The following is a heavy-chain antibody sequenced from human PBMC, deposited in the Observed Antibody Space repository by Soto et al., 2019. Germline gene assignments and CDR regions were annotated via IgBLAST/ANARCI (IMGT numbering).Heavy chain of an antibody. CDR1: GGSISSGGYY. CDR3: ARVWDSSSHNWFDP. J-gene: IGHJ5*02. CDR2: IYYSGST. D-gene: IGHD6-6*01. V-gene: IGHV4-31*03. Sequence: SETLSLTCTVSGGSISSGGYYWSWIRQHPGKGLEWIGYIYYSGSTYYNPSLKSRVTISVDTSKNQFSLKLSSVTAADTAVYYCARVWDSSSHNWFDPWGQGTLVTVSS.